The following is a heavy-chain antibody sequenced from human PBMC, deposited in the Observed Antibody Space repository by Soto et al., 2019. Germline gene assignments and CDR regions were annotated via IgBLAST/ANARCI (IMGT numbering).Heavy chain of an antibody. V-gene: IGHV4-39*07. Sequence: SETLSLTCTVSGGSISSSSYYWGWIRQPPGKGLEWIGCIYYSGSTYYNPSLKSRVTISVDTSKNQFSLKLSSVTAADTAVYYCASCSGGSCYHYYYMDVWGKGTTVTVSS. CDR1: GGSISSSSYY. CDR3: ASCSGGSCYHYYYMDV. J-gene: IGHJ6*03. CDR2: IYYSGST. D-gene: IGHD2-15*01.